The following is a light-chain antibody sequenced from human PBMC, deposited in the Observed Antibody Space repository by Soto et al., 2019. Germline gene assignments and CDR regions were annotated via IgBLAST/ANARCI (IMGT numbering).Light chain of an antibody. CDR1: RTILYSPNNQNY. Sequence: DIVMTQSPDSLAVSLGERATINCKSSRTILYSPNNQNYLAWYQQKPGQPPKLLVYWASTRESGVPDRFSGSGSGTHFTLTIDSQQAEDMSVYYCQKSYSPPQTFGQGTKVEIK. CDR3: QKSYSPPQT. J-gene: IGKJ1*01. CDR2: WAS. V-gene: IGKV4-1*01.